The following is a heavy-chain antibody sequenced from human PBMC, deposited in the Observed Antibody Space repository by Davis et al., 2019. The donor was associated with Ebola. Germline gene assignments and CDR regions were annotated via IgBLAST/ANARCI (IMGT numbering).Heavy chain of an antibody. CDR2: ISSSSSYT. CDR1: GFTFSDYY. D-gene: IGHD1-26*01. CDR3: TRAMERWELPAGGDY. V-gene: IGHV3-11*06. J-gene: IGHJ4*02. Sequence: GGSPRLSCAASGFTFSDYYMSWIRQAPGKGLEWVSYISSSSSYTNYADSVKGRFTISRDNAKNSLYLQMNSLRAEDTAVYYCTRAMERWELPAGGDYWGQGTLVNVSS.